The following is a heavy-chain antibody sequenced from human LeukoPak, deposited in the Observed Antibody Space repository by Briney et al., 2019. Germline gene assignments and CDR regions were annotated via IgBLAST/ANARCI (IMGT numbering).Heavy chain of an antibody. J-gene: IGHJ4*02. CDR1: GGSISSSGYY. D-gene: IGHD2-2*01. CDR3: ARYRCTPTNCYWDY. Sequence: PSETLSLTCTVAGGSISSSGYYWSWIRQPAGKGLEWIGRIYTTGSTEHNPAFKRRITILLDTSRNQFSLKLTSVTAADTAVYYCARYRCTPTNCYWDYWGQGTLVTVSS. CDR2: IYTTGST. V-gene: IGHV4-61*02.